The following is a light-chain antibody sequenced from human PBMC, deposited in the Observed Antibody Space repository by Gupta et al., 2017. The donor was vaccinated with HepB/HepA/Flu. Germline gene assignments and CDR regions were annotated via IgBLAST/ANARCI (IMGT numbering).Light chain of an antibody. CDR3: SSYTSRSTGV. V-gene: IGLV2-14*03. Sequence: QSALTQPASVSGSPGQSITISCTGTSSDAGGYNFVSWYQQHPDKAPKLMIYDVSNRPSGVSNRFSGSKSGNTASLTISGLQAEDEADYYCSSYTSRSTGVFGGGTKLTVL. CDR1: SSDAGGYNF. J-gene: IGLJ3*02. CDR2: DVS.